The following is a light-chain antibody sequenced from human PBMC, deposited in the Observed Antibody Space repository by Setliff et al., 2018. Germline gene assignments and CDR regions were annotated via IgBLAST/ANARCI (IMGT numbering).Light chain of an antibody. CDR3: AAWDDSLNGQV. Sequence: VLTQPPSASGTPGQRVTISCSGSSSNIGSNTVNWYQQLPGTAPKLLIYSNNQRPSGVPDRFSGSESGTSASLAISGLQSGDEADYYCAAWDDSLNGQVFGTGTKGTVL. J-gene: IGLJ1*01. CDR1: SSNIGSNT. V-gene: IGLV1-44*01. CDR2: SNN.